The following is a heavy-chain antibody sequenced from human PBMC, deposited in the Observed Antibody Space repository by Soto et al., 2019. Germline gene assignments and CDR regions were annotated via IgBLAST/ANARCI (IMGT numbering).Heavy chain of an antibody. Sequence: SLTCAVYGGSFSGYYWSWIRQPPGKGLEWIGEINHSGSTNYNPSLKSRVTISVDTSKNQFSLKLSSVTAADTAVYYCAGSSSYKGYYYYMDVWGKGTTVTVSS. CDR3: AGSSSYKGYYYYMDV. V-gene: IGHV4-34*01. D-gene: IGHD6-13*01. CDR2: INHSGST. J-gene: IGHJ6*03. CDR1: GGSFSGYY.